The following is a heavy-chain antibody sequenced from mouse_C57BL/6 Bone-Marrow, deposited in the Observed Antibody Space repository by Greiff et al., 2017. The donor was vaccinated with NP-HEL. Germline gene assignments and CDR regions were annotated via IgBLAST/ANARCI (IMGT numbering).Heavy chain of an antibody. V-gene: IGHV5-6*01. D-gene: IGHD2-4*01. Sequence: EVQRVESGGDLVKPGGSLKLSCAASGFTFSSYGMSWVRQTPDKRLEWVATISSGGSYTYYPDSVKGRFTISRDNAKNTLCLQMSSLKFEDTAMYYWASPYDYDVAWFAYWGQGTLVTVSA. CDR1: GFTFSSYG. CDR2: ISSGGSYT. J-gene: IGHJ3*01. CDR3: ASPYDYDVAWFAY.